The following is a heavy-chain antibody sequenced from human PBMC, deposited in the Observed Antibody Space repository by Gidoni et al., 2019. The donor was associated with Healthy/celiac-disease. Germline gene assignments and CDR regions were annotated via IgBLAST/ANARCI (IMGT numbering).Heavy chain of an antibody. D-gene: IGHD2-2*01. V-gene: IGHV3-66*01. Sequence: EVQLVESGGGLVQPGGSLRLSCAASGFTVSSNHMSWVRQAPGKGLEWVSVIYSGGSTYYADSEKGRFTISRDNSKNTLYLQMNSLRAEDTAVYYCARERVVPAAMGYYYYGMDVWGQGTTVTVSS. CDR2: IYSGGST. CDR1: GFTVSSNH. CDR3: ARERVVPAAMGYYYYGMDV. J-gene: IGHJ6*02.